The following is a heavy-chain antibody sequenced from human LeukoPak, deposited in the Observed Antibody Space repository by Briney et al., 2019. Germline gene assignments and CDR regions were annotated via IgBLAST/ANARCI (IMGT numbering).Heavy chain of an antibody. CDR3: ARVHYDILTGYSYFDY. CDR2: ISAYNDNT. Sequence: ASVKVSCKAFGYTFTSYSISWVRQAPGQGLEWMGWISAYNDNTNYAQKLQGRVTMTTDTSTSTAYMELRSLRSDDPAVYYCARVHYDILTGYSYFDYWGQGTLVTVSS. CDR1: GYTFTSYS. J-gene: IGHJ4*02. D-gene: IGHD3-9*01. V-gene: IGHV1-18*01.